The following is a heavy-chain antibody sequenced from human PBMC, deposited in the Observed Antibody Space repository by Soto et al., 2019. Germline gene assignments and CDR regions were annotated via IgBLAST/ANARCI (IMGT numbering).Heavy chain of an antibody. J-gene: IGHJ6*02. CDR2: ISGSGGST. CDR3: AKXRRQGLVREGRGYGMDV. D-gene: IGHD6-19*01. CDR1: GFTFSSYA. V-gene: IGHV3-23*01. Sequence: GGSLRLSCAASGFTFSSYAMRCVRHALGKGRKWVSAISGSGGSTYYADSVKGRFTISRDNSKNTLYLQMNSLRAEDTAVYYCAKXRRQGLVREGRGYGMDVWGQGTTVTVSS.